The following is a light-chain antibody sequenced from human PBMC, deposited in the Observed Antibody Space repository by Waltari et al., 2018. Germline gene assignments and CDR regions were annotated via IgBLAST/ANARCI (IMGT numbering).Light chain of an antibody. CDR2: EVF. CDR3: SSYAGRSILI. J-gene: IGLJ2*01. V-gene: IGLV2-23*02. Sequence: QSALTQPASVSGSPVQSITISCTGTSSDVASYNLISWYQQYPGKAPRLVIYEVFKRPASVSSRFSGSKSGSTASLTISGVQAEDEATYYCSSYAGRSILIFGGGT. CDR1: SSDVASYNL.